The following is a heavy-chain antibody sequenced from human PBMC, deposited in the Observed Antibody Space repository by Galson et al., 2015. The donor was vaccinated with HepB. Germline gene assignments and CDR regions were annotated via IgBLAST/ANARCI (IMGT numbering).Heavy chain of an antibody. J-gene: IGHJ6*02. V-gene: IGHV3-73*01. Sequence: SLRLSCAASGFTFSGSAMHWVRQASGKGLEWVGRIRSKANSYATAYAASVKGRFTISRDDSKNTAYLQMNSLKTEDTAVYYCTQYCSGGSCPYGVDVWGQGTTVTVSS. CDR2: IRSKANSYAT. CDR1: GFTFSGSA. D-gene: IGHD2-15*01. CDR3: TQYCSGGSCPYGVDV.